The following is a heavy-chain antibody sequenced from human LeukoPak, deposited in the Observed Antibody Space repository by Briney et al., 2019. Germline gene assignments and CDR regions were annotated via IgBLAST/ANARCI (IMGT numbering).Heavy chain of an antibody. J-gene: IGHJ4*02. D-gene: IGHD3-10*01. V-gene: IGHV1-18*01. CDR1: GHSFGSLG. CDR3: ARGGYYGSGSFPDY. Sequence: APVKASCKASGHSFGSLGINWVRQAPGQGLEWMGWISAYKGDTNYAQKLQGRVTMTTDTSTSKAYMDLRSLTSDDTAVYVCARGGYYGSGSFPDYWGQGTLVTVSS. CDR2: ISAYKGDT.